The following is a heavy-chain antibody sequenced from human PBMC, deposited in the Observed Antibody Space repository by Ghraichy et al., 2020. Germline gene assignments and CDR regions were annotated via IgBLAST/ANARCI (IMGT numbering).Heavy chain of an antibody. V-gene: IGHV6-1*01. Sequence: TLSLTCAISGDSVSSNSAAWNWIRQSPSRGLEWLGRTYYRSKWYNDYAVSVKSRITINPDTSKNQFSLQLNSVTPEDTAVYYCARDRQILLWFGELPVGAVPSYYYYGMDVWGQGTTVTVSS. J-gene: IGHJ6*02. CDR1: GDSVSSNSAA. CDR2: TYYRSKWYN. CDR3: ARDRQILLWFGELPVGAVPSYYYYGMDV. D-gene: IGHD3-10*01.